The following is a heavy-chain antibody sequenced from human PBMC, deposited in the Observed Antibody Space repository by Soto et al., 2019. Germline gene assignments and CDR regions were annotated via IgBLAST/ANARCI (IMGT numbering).Heavy chain of an antibody. CDR1: GGSFSGYY. Sequence: PSETLSLTCAVYGGSFSGYYWSWIRQPPGKGLEWIGEINHSGSTNYNPSLKSRVTISVDTSKNQFSLKLSSVTAADTAVYYCARGQKGLIFGVVTTYYYYGMDVWGQGTTVTVS. J-gene: IGHJ6*02. D-gene: IGHD3-3*01. CDR3: ARGQKGLIFGVVTTYYYYGMDV. CDR2: INHSGST. V-gene: IGHV4-34*01.